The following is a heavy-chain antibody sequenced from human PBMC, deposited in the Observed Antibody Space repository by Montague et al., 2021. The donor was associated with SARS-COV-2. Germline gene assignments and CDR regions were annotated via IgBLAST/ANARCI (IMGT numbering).Heavy chain of an antibody. CDR3: AFGDENGSGYMDV. D-gene: IGHD1-26*01. Sequence: SETLSLTCAVFNGSFSSFYWNWIRQSPGKGLEWIGEISHGGSTYYNSSLKSRVTISVDTSKKQFSLNLRSVTAADTAVYYCAFGDENGSGYMDVWGKGTTVTVSS. J-gene: IGHJ6*03. CDR1: NGSFSSFY. CDR2: ISHGGST. V-gene: IGHV4-34*01.